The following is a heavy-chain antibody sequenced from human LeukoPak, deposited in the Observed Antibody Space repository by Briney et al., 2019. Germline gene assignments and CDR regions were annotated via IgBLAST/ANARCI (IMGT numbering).Heavy chain of an antibody. V-gene: IGHV3-23*01. CDR2: ISGSGGST. CDR1: GFTFSSYG. Sequence: GGSLRLSCAASGFTFSSYGMSWVRQAPEKGLEWVSAISGSGGSTYYADSVKGRFTISRDNSKNTLYLQMNSLRAEDTAVYYCAKTNYYGSGSPLVGRFDYWGQGTLVTVSS. D-gene: IGHD3-10*01. CDR3: AKTNYYGSGSPLVGRFDY. J-gene: IGHJ4*02.